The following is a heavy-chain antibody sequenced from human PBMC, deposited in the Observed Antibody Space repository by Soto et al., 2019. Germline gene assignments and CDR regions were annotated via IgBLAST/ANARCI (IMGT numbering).Heavy chain of an antibody. CDR1: GFTFSNAW. CDR2: IKSKTDGGTT. Sequence: EVQLVESGGGLVKPGGSLRLSCAASGFTFSNAWMSWVRQAPGKGLEWVGRIKSKTDGGTTDYAAPMKGRFTISRDDSKNTLYLQMNSLKTEDTAVYYCTTVGGYSNYDNWFDPWGQGTLVTVSS. D-gene: IGHD4-4*01. J-gene: IGHJ5*02. V-gene: IGHV3-15*01. CDR3: TTVGGYSNYDNWFDP.